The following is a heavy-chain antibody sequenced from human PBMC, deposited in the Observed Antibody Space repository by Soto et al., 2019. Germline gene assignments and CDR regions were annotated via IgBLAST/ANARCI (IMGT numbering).Heavy chain of an antibody. CDR3: ARDKADGVWGSYRFPPYWYFDL. D-gene: IGHD3-16*02. Sequence: QVQLQESGPGLVKPSQTLSLTCTVSGGSISSGGYYWSWIRQHPGKGLEWIGYIYYSGSTYYNPSLKRRVTISVDTSKNQFSLKRSSVTAADTAVYYCARDKADGVWGSYRFPPYWYFDLWGRGTLVTVSS. V-gene: IGHV4-31*03. CDR2: IYYSGST. J-gene: IGHJ2*01. CDR1: GGSISSGGYY.